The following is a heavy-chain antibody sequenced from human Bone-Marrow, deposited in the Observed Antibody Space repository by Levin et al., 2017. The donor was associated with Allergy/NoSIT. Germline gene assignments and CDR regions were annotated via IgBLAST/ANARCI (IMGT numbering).Heavy chain of an antibody. CDR3: TRDNRMPVGGTGWFDP. CDR2: IDPSGGAT. CDR1: GYVFATHY. J-gene: IGHJ5*02. Sequence: ASVKVSCKTSGYVFATHYMHWERQAPRQGLEWMGLIDPSGGATTYAQNFQGRVTVTRDASTATVYLELTNLTSEDTGIYYCTRDNRMPVGGTGWFDPWGQGTLVTVFS. D-gene: IGHD4-23*01. V-gene: IGHV1-46*03.